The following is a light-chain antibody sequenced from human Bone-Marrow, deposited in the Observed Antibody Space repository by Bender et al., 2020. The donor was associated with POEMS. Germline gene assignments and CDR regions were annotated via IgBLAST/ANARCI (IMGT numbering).Light chain of an antibody. J-gene: IGLJ3*02. V-gene: IGLV1-40*01. CDR1: SSNTGSGYD. Sequence: QSVLTQPPSVSGAPGQRVTISCTGSSSNTGSGYDINWYQHLPGTAPKLLIYGYNNRPSGVSPRFSGSKSGSAASLTISGLQAEDEADYYCISYTSSSAWVFGGGTKLTVL. CDR3: ISYTSSSAWV. CDR2: GYN.